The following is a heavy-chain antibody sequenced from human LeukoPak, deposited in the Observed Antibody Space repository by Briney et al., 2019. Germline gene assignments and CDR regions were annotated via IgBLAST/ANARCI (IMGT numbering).Heavy chain of an antibody. J-gene: IGHJ4*02. V-gene: IGHV3-53*01. Sequence: GGSLRLSCAASGFTVSSNYMSWVRQAPGKGLEWVSVIYSGGSTYYADSGKGRFTISRDNSKNTLYLQMNSLRAEDTAVYYCARERESSGWYPYYFDYWGQGTLVTVSS. D-gene: IGHD6-19*01. CDR1: GFTVSSNY. CDR3: ARERESSGWYPYYFDY. CDR2: IYSGGST.